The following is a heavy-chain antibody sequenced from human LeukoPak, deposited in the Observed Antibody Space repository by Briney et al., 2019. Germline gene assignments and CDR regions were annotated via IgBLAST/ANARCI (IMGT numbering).Heavy chain of an antibody. V-gene: IGHV5-51*01. J-gene: IGHJ4*02. Sequence: GESLKISCKASAYRFTNYWIGWVRQMPGKGLEWMTIIYPGDSETRYSPSFQGQVTISADKSIATMYLQWSSLNASDTAMYYCARELRTGQGDYVPVLWGQGTLVIVSS. D-gene: IGHD4-17*01. CDR1: AYRFTNYW. CDR2: IYPGDSET. CDR3: ARELRTGQGDYVPVL.